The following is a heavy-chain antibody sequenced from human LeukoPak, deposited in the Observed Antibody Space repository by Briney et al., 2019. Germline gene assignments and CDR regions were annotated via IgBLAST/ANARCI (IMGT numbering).Heavy chain of an antibody. CDR1: GGTFSSYA. D-gene: IGHD3-3*01. J-gene: IGHJ6*02. V-gene: IGHV1-69*04. CDR3: ARGVAHYYYYGMDV. CDR2: VIPILGIA. Sequence: GSSVKVSCKASGGTFSSYAISWVRQAPGQGLEWMGRVIPILGIANYAQKFQGRVTITADKSTSTAYMELSSLRSEDTAVYYCARGVAHYYYYGMDVWGQGTTVTVSS.